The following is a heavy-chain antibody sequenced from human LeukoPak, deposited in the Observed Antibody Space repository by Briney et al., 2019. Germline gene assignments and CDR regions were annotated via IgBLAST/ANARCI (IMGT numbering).Heavy chain of an antibody. Sequence: GGSLRLPCAASGFTYSSYAMSWVRQAPGKGLEWVSVISGSGTSTYYADSVKGRFSISRDNSKNTLYLQMNSLRAEDTAVYYCAKGGYSGYDPFDYWGQGTLVTVSP. CDR2: ISGSGTST. CDR1: GFTYSSYA. CDR3: AKGGYSGYDPFDY. J-gene: IGHJ4*02. D-gene: IGHD5-12*01. V-gene: IGHV3-23*01.